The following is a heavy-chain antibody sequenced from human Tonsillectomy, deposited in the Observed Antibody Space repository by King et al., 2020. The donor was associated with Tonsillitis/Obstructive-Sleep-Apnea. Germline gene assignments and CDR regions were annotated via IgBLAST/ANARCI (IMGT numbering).Heavy chain of an antibody. J-gene: IGHJ4*02. D-gene: IGHD2-15*01. CDR3: ARHGYCAGGSCYSFDS. Sequence: QLQESGPGLVKASETLSLTCTVSGGSISSSNFYWGWIRQPPGKGLEGIGTIHYSGSTNYNPSLKSRVTISVDTSKNQFSLQLSSVTAADTAVYYCARHGYCAGGSCYSFDSWGQGTLVTVSS. CDR1: GGSISSSNFY. CDR2: IHYSGST. V-gene: IGHV4-39*01.